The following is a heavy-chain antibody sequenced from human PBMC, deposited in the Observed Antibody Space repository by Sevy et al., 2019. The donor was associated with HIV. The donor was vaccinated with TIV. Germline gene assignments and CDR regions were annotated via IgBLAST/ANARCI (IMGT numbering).Heavy chain of an antibody. Sequence: GGSLRLSCKPSGFTFTSYAMSWVRQAPGKGLEWVSTIYGSGGATYYADSVKGRFTISRDNPKNTLYLQMNSLRIEDTAVYYGAGGRYDSSGSFDAFDIWGQGTMVTVSS. V-gene: IGHV3-23*01. CDR2: IYGSGGAT. CDR1: GFTFTSYA. J-gene: IGHJ3*02. D-gene: IGHD3-22*01. CDR3: AGGRYDSSGSFDAFDI.